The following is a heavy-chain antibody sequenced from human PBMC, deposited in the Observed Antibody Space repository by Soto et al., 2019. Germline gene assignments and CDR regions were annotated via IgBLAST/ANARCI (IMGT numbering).Heavy chain of an antibody. CDR1: GGTISNFA. CDR2: IVPIDGTT. V-gene: IGHV1-69*01. CDR3: ARSFTRSRRGGVAFDY. Sequence: QVQLVQSGAEVKKPGSSVKVSCTTSGGTISNFAINWVRQAPGQGLEWMGGIVPIDGTTNYAEKIQGRVTITADASRSTAYMDLSSLRSDDTAVYYCARSFTRSRRGGVAFDYWGQGTLLTVSP. D-gene: IGHD3-3*01. J-gene: IGHJ4*02.